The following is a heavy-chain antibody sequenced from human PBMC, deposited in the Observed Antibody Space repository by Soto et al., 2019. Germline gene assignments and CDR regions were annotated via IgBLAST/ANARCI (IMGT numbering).Heavy chain of an antibody. J-gene: IGHJ5*01. CDR1: GDTSTSYY. Sequence: SETLSLTCTVSGDTSTSYYWGWIRLAPGKGLEWIGHIHNSGTSTHNPSLNGRVTISIDMSKKQFSLKLTSLTSADTAVYYCARDFYDSVGYTWFDSWSQGTLVTVSS. D-gene: IGHD3-22*01. CDR2: IHNSGTS. CDR3: ARDFYDSVGYTWFDS. V-gene: IGHV4-59*01.